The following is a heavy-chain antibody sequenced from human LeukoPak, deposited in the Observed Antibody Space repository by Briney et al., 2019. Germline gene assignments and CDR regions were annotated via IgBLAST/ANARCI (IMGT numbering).Heavy chain of an antibody. CDR1: GGSISTYY. CDR2: ISHSGST. V-gene: IGHV4-34*01. CDR3: ARQDYYDSSGHNWFDP. J-gene: IGHJ5*02. D-gene: IGHD3-22*01. Sequence: SETLSLTCTVSGGSISTYYGSWIRQPPGKGLEWIGEISHSGSTNYNPSLKSRVTISVDTSKNQFSLKLSSVIAADTAVYYCARQDYYDSSGHNWFDPWGQGTLVTVSS.